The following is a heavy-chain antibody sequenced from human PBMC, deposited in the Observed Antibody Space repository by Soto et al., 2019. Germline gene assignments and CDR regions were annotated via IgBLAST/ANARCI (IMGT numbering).Heavy chain of an antibody. CDR2: INSDGSST. V-gene: IGHV3-74*01. CDR1: GFTFSSYT. Sequence: PGGSLRLSCAASGFTFSSYTMNWVRQAPGKGLVWVSRINSDGSSTSYADSVKGRFTISRDNAKNTLYLQMNSLRAEDTAVYYCAKGLMEPLRLPRYYYYGMDVWGQGTTVTVSS. J-gene: IGHJ6*02. CDR3: AKGLMEPLRLPRYYYYGMDV. D-gene: IGHD1-1*01.